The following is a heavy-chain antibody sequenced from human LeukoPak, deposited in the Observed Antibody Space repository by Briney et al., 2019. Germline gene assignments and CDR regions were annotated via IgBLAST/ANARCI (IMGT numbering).Heavy chain of an antibody. CDR1: GYTFTNYG. D-gene: IGHD2-2*01. Sequence: ASVKVSCKASGYTFTNYGISWVREAPGQGLEWMGWISAYNGNTNYAQKLQGRVTMTTDTSTSTAYMELRSLRSDDTAVYYCARDEGYCSSTSCYSPYNWFDPWGQGTLVTVSS. CDR2: ISAYNGNT. V-gene: IGHV1-18*01. CDR3: ARDEGYCSSTSCYSPYNWFDP. J-gene: IGHJ5*02.